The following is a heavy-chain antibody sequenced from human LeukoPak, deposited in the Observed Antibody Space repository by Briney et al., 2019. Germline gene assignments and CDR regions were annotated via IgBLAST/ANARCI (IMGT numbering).Heavy chain of an antibody. CDR1: GYTFTEYY. V-gene: IGHV1-2*02. CDR2: INPNSGGA. J-gene: IGHJ4*02. CDR3: ARGQSLNDY. Sequence: GASVKVSCKASGYTFTEYYMHWVRQAPGQGLGWMGWINPNSGGANYAEKFQGRVTMTRDTSISTAYMELSRLRYDDTALYYCARGQSLNDYWGQGTLVTVSS.